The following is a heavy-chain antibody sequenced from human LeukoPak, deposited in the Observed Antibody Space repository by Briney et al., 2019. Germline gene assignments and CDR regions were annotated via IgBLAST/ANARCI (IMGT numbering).Heavy chain of an antibody. CDR1: GFTFSSYA. J-gene: IGHJ6*02. CDR3: ARDTPISV. CDR2: ISYDGSNK. V-gene: IGHV3-30*04. D-gene: IGHD2-15*01. Sequence: GGSLRLSCAASGFTFSSYAMHWVRQAPGKGLEWVAVISYDGSNKYYADSVKGRFTISRDNSKNTLYLQMNSLRAEDTAVYYCARDTPISVWGQGTTVTVSS.